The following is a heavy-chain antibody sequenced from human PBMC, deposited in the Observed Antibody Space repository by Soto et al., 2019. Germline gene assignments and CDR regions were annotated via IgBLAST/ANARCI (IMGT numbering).Heavy chain of an antibody. J-gene: IGHJ2*01. D-gene: IGHD6-19*01. V-gene: IGHV3-23*01. CDR1: GFTFSSYA. CDR2: ISGSGGST. CDR3: AKDTQCLDETYWYFDL. Sequence: EVQLLESGGGLVQPGGSLRLSCAASGFTFSSYAMSWVRQAPGKGLEWVSAISGSGGSTYYADSVKGRFTISRDNSKNTLYLQMNSLRAEDTAVYYCAKDTQCLDETYWYFDLWGRGTLVTVSS.